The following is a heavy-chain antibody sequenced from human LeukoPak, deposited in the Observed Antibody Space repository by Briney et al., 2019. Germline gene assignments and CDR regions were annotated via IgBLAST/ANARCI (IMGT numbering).Heavy chain of an antibody. V-gene: IGHV1-18*01. J-gene: IGHJ4*02. CDR2: INPYNGYR. Sequence: GASVKVSCKASGYTFNTYTITWVRQAPGPALEWMGWINPYNGYRNYAQKLKGRVTMTTDTSTSTAYMELRSLSSDDTAVYYCAKSGMVLRYLDWSLDDWGQGTLVTVSS. CDR1: GYTFNTYT. CDR3: AKSGMVLRYLDWSLDD. D-gene: IGHD3-9*01.